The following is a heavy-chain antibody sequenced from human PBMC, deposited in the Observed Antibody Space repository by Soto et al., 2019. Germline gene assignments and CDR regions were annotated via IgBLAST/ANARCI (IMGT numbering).Heavy chain of an antibody. V-gene: IGHV1-18*04. D-gene: IGHD6-25*01. Sequence: QVQLVQSGTEVKKPGASMNVSCKAFGYTFTSYGFSWVRQVPGQGLEWLGWISAFNGDTQYAQTMKGRLTETTDTSTTTVHMELRSLTPADTAVYYCAREAGWQRMVPYDWGQGTLVTVS. J-gene: IGHJ4*02. CDR2: ISAFNGDT. CDR1: GYTFTSYG. CDR3: AREAGWQRMVPYD.